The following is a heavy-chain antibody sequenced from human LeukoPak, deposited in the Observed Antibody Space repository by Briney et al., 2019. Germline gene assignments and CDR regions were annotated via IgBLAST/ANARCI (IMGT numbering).Heavy chain of an antibody. D-gene: IGHD1-14*01. CDR3: ARRGAGNWFDP. Sequence: SETLSLTWTVSGGSISSYYWSWIRQPPGKGLEWIGYIYYSGSTNYNPSLKSRVTISVDTSKNQFSLKLSSVTAADTAVYYCARRGAGNWFDPWGQGTLVTVSS. CDR2: IYYSGST. J-gene: IGHJ5*02. CDR1: GGSISSYY. V-gene: IGHV4-59*01.